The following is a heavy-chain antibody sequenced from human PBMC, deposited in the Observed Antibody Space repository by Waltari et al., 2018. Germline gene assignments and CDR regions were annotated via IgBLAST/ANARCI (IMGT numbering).Heavy chain of an antibody. V-gene: IGHV3-23*01. CDR3: AKGIGTGENFEYYGMDA. CDR1: GFTFSTYA. D-gene: IGHD7-27*01. Sequence: EVQLLESGGGLVHPGGSLRLSCSVSGFTFSTYAMTWVRQAPGKGLEWVSGLSASGGDIYYADSVKGRFTISRDNSRDTLFLQMDSLRVEDTALYFCAKGIGTGENFEYYGMDAWGQGTTVIVSS. J-gene: IGHJ6*02. CDR2: LSASGGDI.